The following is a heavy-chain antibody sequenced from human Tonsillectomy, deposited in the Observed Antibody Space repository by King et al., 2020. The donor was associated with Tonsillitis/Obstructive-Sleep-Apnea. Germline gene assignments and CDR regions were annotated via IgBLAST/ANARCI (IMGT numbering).Heavy chain of an antibody. Sequence: QLVQSGAEVKKPGASVKVSCKASGYTFSSYGIIWVRQAPGQGLEWMGWISVYKDNTNYAQKFQGRVTMTTDTSTSTAYMELRSLRSDDTALYYCARGPRYCSSTSCYKDYYYYMDVWGKGTRVTVSS. V-gene: IGHV1-18*01. CDR2: ISVYKDNT. J-gene: IGHJ6*03. CDR3: ARGPRYCSSTSCYKDYYYYMDV. CDR1: GYTFSSYG. D-gene: IGHD2-2*02.